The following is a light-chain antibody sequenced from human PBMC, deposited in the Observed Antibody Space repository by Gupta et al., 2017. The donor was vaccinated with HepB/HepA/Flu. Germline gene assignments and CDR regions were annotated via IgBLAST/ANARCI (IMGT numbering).Light chain of an antibody. CDR1: SSNIGAGYD. Sequence: QSVLTQPPSVSGAPGQRVTISCTGSSSNIGAGYDVNWYQQLPGTAPKLLIYGNSNRPSGVPDRFSGSKSGTSASLAITGLQAEDVADYYCQSYDSSRSGGVFGGGTKLTVL. CDR2: GNS. V-gene: IGLV1-40*01. CDR3: QSYDSSRSGGV. J-gene: IGLJ2*01.